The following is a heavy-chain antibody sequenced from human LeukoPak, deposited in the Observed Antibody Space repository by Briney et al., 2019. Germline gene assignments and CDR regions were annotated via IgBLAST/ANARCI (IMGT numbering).Heavy chain of an antibody. CDR1: GYTFASYD. J-gene: IGHJ6*03. V-gene: IGHV1-69*13. D-gene: IGHD6-13*01. CDR2: IIPIFGTA. Sequence: GASVKVSCKASGYTFASYDINWVRQATGQGLEWMGGIIPIFGTANYAQKFQGRVTITADESTSTAYMELSSLRSEDTAVYYCASDGTTTSYSSWSGDYYYYMDVWGKGTTVTVSS. CDR3: ASDGTTTSYSSWSGDYYYYMDV.